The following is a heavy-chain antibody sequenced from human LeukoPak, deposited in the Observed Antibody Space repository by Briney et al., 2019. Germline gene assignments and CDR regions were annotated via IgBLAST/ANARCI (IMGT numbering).Heavy chain of an antibody. CDR2: ISAYNGNT. V-gene: IGHV1-18*01. CDR3: ARDLSSGIDY. D-gene: IGHD6-19*01. CDR1: GGTFSSYA. Sequence: ASVKVSCKASGGTFSSYAISWVRQAPGQGLEWMGWISAYNGNTNYAQKLQGRVTMTTDTSTSTAYMELRSLRSDDTAVYYCARDLSSGIDYWDQGTLVTVSS. J-gene: IGHJ4*02.